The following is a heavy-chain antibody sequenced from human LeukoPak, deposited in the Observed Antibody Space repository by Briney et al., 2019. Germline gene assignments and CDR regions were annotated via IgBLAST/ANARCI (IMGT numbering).Heavy chain of an antibody. CDR2: INSDGRTT. CDR1: RFTFSTNW. V-gene: IGHV3-74*01. Sequence: GGSLRLSCAASRFTFSTNWMHWVRQAPGKGLVWVSRINSDGRTTNYADSVKGRVTVSRDNAKNTLYLQMNSLRVEDTAVYYCASYLYWWSDLGYWGQGTLVTVSS. D-gene: IGHD2-8*02. J-gene: IGHJ4*02. CDR3: ASYLYWWSDLGY.